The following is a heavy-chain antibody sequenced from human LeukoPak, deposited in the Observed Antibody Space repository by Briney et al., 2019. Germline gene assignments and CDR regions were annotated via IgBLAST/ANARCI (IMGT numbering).Heavy chain of an antibody. CDR1: GGSISSYY. Sequence: SETLSLTCTVSGGSISSYYWGWIRQPPGKGLEWIGSIYYSGSTYYNPSLKSRVTISVDTSKNQFSLKLSSVTAADTAVYYCAGSRRRRGFDYWGQGTLVTVSS. CDR3: AGSRRRRGFDY. CDR2: IYYSGST. D-gene: IGHD3-10*01. V-gene: IGHV4-39*01. J-gene: IGHJ4*02.